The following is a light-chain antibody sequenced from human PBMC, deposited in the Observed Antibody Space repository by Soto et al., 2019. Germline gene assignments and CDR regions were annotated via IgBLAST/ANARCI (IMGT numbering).Light chain of an antibody. CDR3: QNYHSAPII. Sequence: DIQMTQSPSSLSASVGDRVTITCRASQDISIYLAWYQQNPGKAPKLLISAASTVQSGVPSRFSGSGSGTDFTLTISSLQPEYVATYYCQNYHSAPIIFGPGTKVDI. CDR1: QDISIY. V-gene: IGKV1-27*01. J-gene: IGKJ3*01. CDR2: AAS.